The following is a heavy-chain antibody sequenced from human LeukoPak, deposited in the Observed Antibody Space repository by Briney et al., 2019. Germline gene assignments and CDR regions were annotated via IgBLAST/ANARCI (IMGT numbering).Heavy chain of an antibody. CDR2: IFSGGTT. CDR1: GFTFSSYA. D-gene: IGHD5-12*01. CDR3: ARATD. J-gene: IGHJ3*01. V-gene: IGHV3-66*01. Sequence: HPGGSLRLSCAASGFTFSSYAMSWVRRVPGKGLEWVSVIFSGGTTYYADSVKGRFTISRDNSKNTLYLQMDSLRAEDTAVYYCARATDWGQGTMVTVSS.